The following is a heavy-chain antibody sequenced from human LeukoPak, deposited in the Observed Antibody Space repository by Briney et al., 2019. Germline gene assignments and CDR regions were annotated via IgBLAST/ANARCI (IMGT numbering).Heavy chain of an antibody. Sequence: PGGSLRLSCAVSGFTFSNSAMSWVRQAPGKGLEWVAVISYDGSNKYYADSVKGRFTISRDNSKNTLYLQMNSLRAEDTAVYYCARDWFGELPFDYWGQGTLVTVSS. CDR1: GFTFSNSA. CDR3: ARDWFGELPFDY. CDR2: ISYDGSNK. V-gene: IGHV3-30-3*01. D-gene: IGHD3-10*01. J-gene: IGHJ4*02.